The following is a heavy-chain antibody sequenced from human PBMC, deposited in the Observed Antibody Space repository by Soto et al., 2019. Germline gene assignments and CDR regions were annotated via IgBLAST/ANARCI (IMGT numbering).Heavy chain of an antibody. CDR1: GFTFSSYG. Sequence: QVQLVESGGGVVQPGRSLRLSCAASGFTFSSYGMHWVRQAPGKGLEWVAVIWYDGSNKYYADSVKGRFTISRDNSKNTLYLQMNSLRAEDTAVYYCARGAVDYYDYYMDVWGKGTTVTVSS. CDR3: ARGAVDYYDYYMDV. J-gene: IGHJ6*03. CDR2: IWYDGSNK. V-gene: IGHV3-33*01.